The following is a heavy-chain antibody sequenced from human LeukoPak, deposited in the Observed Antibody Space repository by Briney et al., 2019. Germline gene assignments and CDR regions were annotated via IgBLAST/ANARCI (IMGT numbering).Heavy chain of an antibody. CDR3: ASWESRRIQLWSYYFDY. V-gene: IGHV4-4*02. D-gene: IGHD5-18*01. CDR2: IYHSGST. Sequence: SGTLSLTCAVSGGSLSSSNWWSWVRPPPGKGLEWIGEIYHSGSTNYNPSLKSRVTISVDKSKNQFSLKLSSVTAADTAVYYCASWESRRIQLWSYYFDYWGQGTLVTVSS. CDR1: GGSLSSSNW. J-gene: IGHJ4*02.